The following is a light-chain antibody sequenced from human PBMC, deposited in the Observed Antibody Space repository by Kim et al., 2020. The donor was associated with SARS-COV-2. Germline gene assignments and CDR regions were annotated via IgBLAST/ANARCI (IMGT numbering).Light chain of an antibody. Sequence: PGGERDPPCRASQSVRRTLAWYQQKPGRAPRLLIYDASTRATAVPDRLSGSGSGTDFTLTISSLEPEDYSIYYCQQQNSWPPAVTFGEGTKVDIK. CDR3: QQQNSWPPAVT. CDR2: DAS. CDR1: QSVRRT. V-gene: IGKV3-11*01. J-gene: IGKJ4*01.